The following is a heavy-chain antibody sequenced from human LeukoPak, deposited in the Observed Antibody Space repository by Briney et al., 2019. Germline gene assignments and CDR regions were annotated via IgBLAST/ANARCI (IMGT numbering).Heavy chain of an antibody. CDR3: ASLRKVGATPRDAFDI. J-gene: IGHJ3*02. CDR2: VIPIFGTA. D-gene: IGHD1-26*01. V-gene: IGHV1-69*05. Sequence: SVKVSCKASGGTFSSYAISWVRQAPGQGLEWMGGVIPIFGTANYAQKFQGRVAITTDESTSTAYMELSSLRSEDTAVYYCASLRKVGATPRDAFDIWGQGTMVTVSS. CDR1: GGTFSSYA.